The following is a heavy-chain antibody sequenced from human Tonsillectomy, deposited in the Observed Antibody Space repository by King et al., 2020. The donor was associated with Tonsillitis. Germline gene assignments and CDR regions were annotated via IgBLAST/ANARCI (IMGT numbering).Heavy chain of an antibody. Sequence: VQLVESGGGLVKPGGSLRLSCTGSGFTFSLSTLNWVRQAPGRGLERRSSNSRSSSLNYYADSVKGHSTISRDNAQNSVFLQVNGLKVEDTAVYYCVRGDRRDFWGQGTLVSVSS. CDR2: NSRSSSLN. V-gene: IGHV3-21*01. CDR3: VRGDRRDF. CDR1: GFTFSLST. J-gene: IGHJ4*02. D-gene: IGHD3-10*01.